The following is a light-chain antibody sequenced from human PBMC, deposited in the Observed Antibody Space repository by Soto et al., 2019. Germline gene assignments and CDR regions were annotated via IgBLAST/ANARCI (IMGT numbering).Light chain of an antibody. CDR3: QQYNSYWT. CDR1: QRISSW. Sequence: DIQMTQSPSTLSASVGDRVIITCRASQRISSWLAWYQHKPGKAPKLLIYKASSLETGVPSRFNGSGSGTEFTLTISSLQPDDFATYYCQQYNSYWTFGQGTKVEIK. V-gene: IGKV1-5*03. CDR2: KAS. J-gene: IGKJ1*01.